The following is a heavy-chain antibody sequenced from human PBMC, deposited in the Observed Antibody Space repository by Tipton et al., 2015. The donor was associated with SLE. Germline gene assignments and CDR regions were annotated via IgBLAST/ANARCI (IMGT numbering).Heavy chain of an antibody. J-gene: IGHJ3*02. CDR2: MGTNDRSI. D-gene: IGHD1-26*01. CDR3: ARDIGWGTFDI. V-gene: IGHV3-21*01. Sequence: SLRLSCAASGFMINSFTVNWVRQAPGKGLEWVSSMGTNDRSIHYADSVKGRFTISRDNAKNSLFLQMNSLRPEDTAVYYCARDIGWGTFDIWGQGTMVTVSS. CDR1: GFMINSFT.